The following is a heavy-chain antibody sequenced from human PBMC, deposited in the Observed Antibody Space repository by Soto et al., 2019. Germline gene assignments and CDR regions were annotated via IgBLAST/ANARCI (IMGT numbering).Heavy chain of an antibody. D-gene: IGHD3-9*01. CDR1: GFTVSSNY. J-gene: IGHJ4*02. Sequence: GGSLRLSCAASGFTVSSNYMSWVRQAPGKGLEWVSVIYSGGSTYYADSVKGRFTISRDNSKNTLYLQMNSLRAGDTAVYYCARGLRYFDWLLPFDYWGQGTLVTVSS. CDR2: IYSGGST. V-gene: IGHV3-66*01. CDR3: ARGLRYFDWLLPFDY.